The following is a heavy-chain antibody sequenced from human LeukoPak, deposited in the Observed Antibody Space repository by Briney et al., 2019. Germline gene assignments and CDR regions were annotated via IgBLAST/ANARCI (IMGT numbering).Heavy chain of an antibody. D-gene: IGHD1-26*01. V-gene: IGHV1-24*01. CDR2: FDPEDGET. CDR1: GYTLTELS. CDR3: ATDLGAPTVYFDY. J-gene: IGHJ4*02. Sequence: ASVKVSCKVSGYTLTELSMHWVRQAPGKGLEWMGGFDPEDGETIYAQELQGRVTMTEDTSTDTAYMELSSLRSEDTAVYYCATDLGAPTVYFDYWGQGTLVTVSS.